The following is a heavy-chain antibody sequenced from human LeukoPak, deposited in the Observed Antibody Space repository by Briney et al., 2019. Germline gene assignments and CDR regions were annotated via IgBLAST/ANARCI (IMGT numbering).Heavy chain of an antibody. D-gene: IGHD3-10*01. V-gene: IGHV3-23*01. CDR2: ISGSGAST. CDR1: GFTFSSYA. Sequence: GGSLRLSCAASGFTFSSYAMSWVRQAPGKGLEWVSAISGSGASTYYADSVKGRFTISRDNSKNTLYLQMNSLRAEDTAVYYCAALHGSGSYVERIDYWGQGTLVTVSS. CDR3: AALHGSGSYVERIDY. J-gene: IGHJ4*02.